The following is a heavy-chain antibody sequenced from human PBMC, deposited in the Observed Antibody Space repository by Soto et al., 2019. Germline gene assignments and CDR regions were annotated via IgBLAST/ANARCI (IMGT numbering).Heavy chain of an antibody. CDR3: AREASVLIPAAQPSRFYP. J-gene: IGHJ5*02. D-gene: IGHD2-2*01. CDR1: GYSFMKYG. Sequence: ASVKVSCKGFGYSFMKYGINWVRQAPGQGLEWVGWISPYSGYTHSAQKFHGRLTLTTDTAASTAYMELRILRSADTALYYCAREASVLIPAAQPSRFYPWGQGSLVSVSS. CDR2: ISPYSGYT. V-gene: IGHV1-18*01.